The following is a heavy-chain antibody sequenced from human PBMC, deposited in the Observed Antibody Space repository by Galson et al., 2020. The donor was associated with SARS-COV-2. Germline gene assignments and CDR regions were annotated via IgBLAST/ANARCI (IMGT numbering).Heavy chain of an antibody. D-gene: IGHD3-22*01. V-gene: IGHV1-2*04. CDR3: ATGDDDSSSTLMDV. J-gene: IGHJ6*02. Sequence: ASVKVSCKASGYTFTGYYMHWVRQAPGQGLEWMGWINPNSGGTNYAQKFQGWVTMTRDTSISTAYMELSRLRSDDTAVYYCATGDDDSSSTLMDVWGQGTTVTVSS. CDR2: INPNSGGT. CDR1: GYTFTGYY.